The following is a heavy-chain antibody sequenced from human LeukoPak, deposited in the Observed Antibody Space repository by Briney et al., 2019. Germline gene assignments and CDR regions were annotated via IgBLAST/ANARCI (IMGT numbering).Heavy chain of an antibody. CDR1: GGSISSGDYY. Sequence: SSETLSLTCTVSGGSISSGDYYWSWIRQPPGKGLEWIGYIYYSGSTYYNPSLKSRVTISVDTSKNQFSLKLSSVTAADTAVYYCARGNVVATILSSSWYYYWGQGTLVTVSS. J-gene: IGHJ4*02. CDR2: IYYSGST. V-gene: IGHV4-30-4*08. D-gene: IGHD6-13*01. CDR3: ARGNVVATILSSSWYYY.